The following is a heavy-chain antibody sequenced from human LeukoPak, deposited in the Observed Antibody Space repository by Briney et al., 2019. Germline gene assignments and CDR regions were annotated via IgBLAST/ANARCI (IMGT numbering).Heavy chain of an antibody. V-gene: IGHV1-8*03. D-gene: IGHD4-17*01. J-gene: IGHJ1*01. CDR3: ARGHYGDYEYFQH. Sequence: ASVKVSCKASGYTFTNYDINWVRQATGQGLEWMGWMNPNSGNTGYAQKFQGRVTITRNTSISTAYMELSSLRSEDTAVYYCARGHYGDYEYFQHWGQGTLVTVSS. CDR2: MNPNSGNT. CDR1: GYTFTNYD.